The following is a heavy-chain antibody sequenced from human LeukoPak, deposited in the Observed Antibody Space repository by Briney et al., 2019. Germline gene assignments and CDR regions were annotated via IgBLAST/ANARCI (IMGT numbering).Heavy chain of an antibody. V-gene: IGHV4-59*08. D-gene: IGHD3-22*01. CDR1: GGSISSYY. CDR2: IYYSGST. CDR3: ARHSGYYYDSSGYFGY. J-gene: IGHJ4*02. Sequence: PSETLSLTCTVSGGSISSYYWSWIRQPPGKGLEWIGYIYYSGSTNYNPSLKSRVTISVDTSKNQFSLKLSSVTAADTGVYYCARHSGYYYDSSGYFGYWGQGTLVTVSS.